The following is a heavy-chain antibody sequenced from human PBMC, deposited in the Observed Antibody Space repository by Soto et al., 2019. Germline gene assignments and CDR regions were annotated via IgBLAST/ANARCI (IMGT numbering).Heavy chain of an antibody. Sequence: PSETLSLTCTVSGGSISSYYWSWIRQPPGKGLEWIGYIYYSGSTNYNPSLKRRVTISVDTSKNQFSLKLSSVTAADTSVYYCASGGYCSGGSCAFDYWGQGTLVTVSS. V-gene: IGHV4-59*08. CDR1: GGSISSYY. CDR2: IYYSGST. J-gene: IGHJ4*02. D-gene: IGHD2-15*01. CDR3: ASGGYCSGGSCAFDY.